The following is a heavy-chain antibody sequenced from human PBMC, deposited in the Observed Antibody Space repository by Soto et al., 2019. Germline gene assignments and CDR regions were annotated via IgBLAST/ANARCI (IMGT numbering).Heavy chain of an antibody. Sequence: QMQLVQSGAEVKKPGASVKVSCKASGYPFNDYYIHWVRQAPGQGLEWVGWINAKSGGTNYAQKFQGWVTMTRDTSISTAYMELRRLRPNDTAVYYCARDSEREEEMAMSPDYWGQGTLVTVSS. J-gene: IGHJ4*02. CDR3: ARDSEREEEMAMSPDY. CDR1: GYPFNDYY. CDR2: INAKSGGT. D-gene: IGHD3-10*01. V-gene: IGHV1-2*04.